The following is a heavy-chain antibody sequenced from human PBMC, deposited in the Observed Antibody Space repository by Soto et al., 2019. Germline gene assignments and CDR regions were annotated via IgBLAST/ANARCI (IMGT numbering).Heavy chain of an antibody. CDR2: IYYSGST. CDR3: ARGGYDSSGYYYYFDY. CDR1: GGSISSGGYY. Sequence: LSLNCTVSGGSISSGGYYWSWIRQHPGKGLEWIGYIYYSGSTYYNPSLKSRVTISVDTSKNQFSLKLSSVTAADTAVYYCARGGYDSSGYYYYFDYWGQGTLVTVSS. V-gene: IGHV4-31*03. J-gene: IGHJ4*02. D-gene: IGHD3-22*01.